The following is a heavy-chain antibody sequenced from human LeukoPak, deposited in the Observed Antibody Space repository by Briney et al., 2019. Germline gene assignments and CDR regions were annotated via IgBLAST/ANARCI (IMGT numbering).Heavy chain of an antibody. CDR3: ARDRPIDY. V-gene: IGHV3-48*01. CDR1: GFTFSSYW. Sequence: PGGSLRLSCAASGFTFSSYWMSWVRQAPGKGLEWVSYISSSSSTTYYADSVKGRFTISRDNAKNALYLQMNSLRAEDTAVYYCARDRPIDYWGQGTLVTVSS. J-gene: IGHJ4*02. D-gene: IGHD6-6*01. CDR2: ISSSSSTT.